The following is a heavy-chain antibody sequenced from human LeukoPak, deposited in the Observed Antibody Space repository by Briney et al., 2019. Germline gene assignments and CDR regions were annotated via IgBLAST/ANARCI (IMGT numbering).Heavy chain of an antibody. D-gene: IGHD3-10*01. Sequence: GGSLRLSCAASGFTFSSYAMHWVRQAPGKGLEWVAVISYDGSNKYYADSVKGRFTISRDNSKNTLYLQMNSLRAEDTAVYYCAREGYYGSGSSAYYYYGMDVWAKGPRSPSPQ. V-gene: IGHV3-30*04. J-gene: IGHJ6*04. CDR2: ISYDGSNK. CDR3: AREGYYGSGSSAYYYYGMDV. CDR1: GFTFSSYA.